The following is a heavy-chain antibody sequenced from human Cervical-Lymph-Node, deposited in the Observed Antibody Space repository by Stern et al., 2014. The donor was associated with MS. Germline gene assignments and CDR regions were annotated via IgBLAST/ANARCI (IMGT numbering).Heavy chain of an antibody. D-gene: IGHD1-26*01. CDR1: GFTFSSFW. V-gene: IGHV3-7*01. Sequence: EVQLEESGGGLVQPGGSLRLSCVASGFTFSSFWMSWVRPAPGKGLEWVANRMRYGSEKYYVDSVKCRFTIFSDNAKNSLYHQMNRLRGDDAALYCCGSGGSGSDFRVDYWGQGTLVTVSS. J-gene: IGHJ4*02. CDR2: RMRYGSEK. CDR3: GSGGSGSDFRVDY.